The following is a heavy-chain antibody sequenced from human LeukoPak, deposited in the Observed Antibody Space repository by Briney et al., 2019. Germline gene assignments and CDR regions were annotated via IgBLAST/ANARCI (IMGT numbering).Heavy chain of an antibody. Sequence: PSETLSLTCTVSGGSIGSGTYYWGWIRQPPVKGLEWIGSIYYSGSTYYNPSLRSRVTISVDTSKNQFSLKLSSVTAADTAVYYCARDWTYSGSHGSFDYWGQGTLVTVSS. V-gene: IGHV4-39*07. D-gene: IGHD5-12*01. J-gene: IGHJ4*02. CDR1: GGSIGSGTYY. CDR2: IYYSGST. CDR3: ARDWTYSGSHGSFDY.